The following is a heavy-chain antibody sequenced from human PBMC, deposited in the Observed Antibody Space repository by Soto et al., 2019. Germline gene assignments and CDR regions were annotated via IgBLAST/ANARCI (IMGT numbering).Heavy chain of an antibody. CDR3: ARPGYYDSSGYKRGNAFDI. CDR2: ISAYNGNT. V-gene: IGHV1-18*01. Sequence: QVQLVQSGAEVKKPGASVKVSCKASGYTFTSYGIIWVRQAPGQGLEWMGWISAYNGNTNYAQKLQGRVTMTTDTSTLPAYMELRSLRSDDTAVYYCARPGYYDSSGYKRGNAFDIWGQGTMVTVSS. D-gene: IGHD3-22*01. J-gene: IGHJ3*02. CDR1: GYTFTSYG.